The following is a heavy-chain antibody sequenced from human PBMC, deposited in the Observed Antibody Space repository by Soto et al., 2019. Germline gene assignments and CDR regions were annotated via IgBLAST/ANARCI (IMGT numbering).Heavy chain of an antibody. J-gene: IGHJ4*02. CDR2: IYNSGST. CDR1: GDSIRNLY. Sequence: PSETLSLTCSVSGDSIRNLYWSWIRQPLGKGLEWIGYIYNSGSTNYNPSLRSRATMSLDRSKNQFSLKLTSATAADTAVYYCARGLSTGPGSGYSLDNWGPGTLVTVSS. CDR3: ARGLSTGPGSGYSLDN. D-gene: IGHD3-22*01. V-gene: IGHV4-59*11.